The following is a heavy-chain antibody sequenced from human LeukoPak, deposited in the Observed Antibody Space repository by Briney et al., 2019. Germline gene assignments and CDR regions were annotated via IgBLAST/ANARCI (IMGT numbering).Heavy chain of an antibody. V-gene: IGHV4-61*02. J-gene: IGHJ5*02. Sequence: SQTLSLTCTVSGGSISSGSYYWSWIRQPAGKGLEWIGRIYTSGSTNYNPSLKSRITISVNTAKNKFSLKLSSVTAADTAVYYCASYYYDSSGYYVFDPWGQGTLVTVSS. CDR1: GGSISSGSYY. CDR2: IYTSGST. CDR3: ASYYYDSSGYYVFDP. D-gene: IGHD3-22*01.